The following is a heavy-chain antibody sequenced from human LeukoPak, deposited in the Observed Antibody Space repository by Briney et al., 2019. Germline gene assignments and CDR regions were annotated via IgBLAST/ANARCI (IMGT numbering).Heavy chain of an antibody. CDR1: GFTVSSNY. CDR2: ICSGGST. CDR3: ARVPYDFWSGYYSYYYYYGMDV. Sequence: GGSLRLSCAASGFTVSSNYMSWVRQAPGKGLEWVSVICSGGSTYYADSVKGRFTISRDNSKNTLYLQMNSLRAEDTAVYYCARVPYDFWSGYYSYYYYYGMDVWGQGTTVTVSS. D-gene: IGHD3-3*01. V-gene: IGHV3-66*01. J-gene: IGHJ6*02.